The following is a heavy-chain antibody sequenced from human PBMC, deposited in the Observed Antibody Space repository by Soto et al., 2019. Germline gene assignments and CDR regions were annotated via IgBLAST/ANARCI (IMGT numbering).Heavy chain of an antibody. CDR3: ARGPYYYDSSGYHVY. Sequence: ASVKVSCKASGYTFPGYYMHWVRRAPGQGLEWMGWINPNSGGTNYAQKFQGWVTMTRDTSISTAYMELSRLRSDDTAVYYCARGPYYYDSSGYHVYWGQRTLVTVS. J-gene: IGHJ4*02. CDR2: INPNSGGT. V-gene: IGHV1-2*04. D-gene: IGHD3-22*01. CDR1: GYTFPGYY.